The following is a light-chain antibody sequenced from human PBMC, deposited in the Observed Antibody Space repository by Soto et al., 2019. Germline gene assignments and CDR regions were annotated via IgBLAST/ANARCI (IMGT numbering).Light chain of an antibody. CDR3: QQYGSSPFT. CDR2: GAS. CDR1: QSFSSSY. V-gene: IGKV3-20*01. Sequence: EIVLTQSPGTLSLSPGERATLSCRASQSFSSSYLAWYQQKPGQAPRLLIYGASSRATGIPDRFSGSGSGTEFTLTISRLEPEDVAEYYCQQYGSSPFTFGPGTKVDIK. J-gene: IGKJ3*01.